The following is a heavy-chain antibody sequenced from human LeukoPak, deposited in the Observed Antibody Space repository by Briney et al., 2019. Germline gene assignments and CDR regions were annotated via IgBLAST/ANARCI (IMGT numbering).Heavy chain of an antibody. Sequence: GGSLRLSCAASGFTFSSYAMRWVRQAPGKGLEWVAVISYDGSNKYYADSVKGRFTISRDNSKNTLYLQMNSLRAEDTAVYYCARDSSSSYYYYYYMDVWGKGTTVTVSS. J-gene: IGHJ6*03. CDR1: GFTFSSYA. V-gene: IGHV3-30*01. CDR3: ARDSSSSYYYYYYMDV. D-gene: IGHD6-13*01. CDR2: ISYDGSNK.